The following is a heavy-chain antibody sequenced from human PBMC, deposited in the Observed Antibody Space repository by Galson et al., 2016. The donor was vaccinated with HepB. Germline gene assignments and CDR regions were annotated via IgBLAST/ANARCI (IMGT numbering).Heavy chain of an antibody. CDR2: AKSITDGGTT. Sequence: SLRLSCAASGFTFSNAWMTWVRQAPGKGLEWVGRAKSITDGGTTDYAAPVKGRFTISRDDSKNTLYLQMSSLKTGDTAVYYCTTLDTAMVTAPNSYYVLDVWGPGTTVTVSS. D-gene: IGHD5-18*01. CDR1: GFTFSNAW. CDR3: TTLDTAMVTAPNSYYVLDV. J-gene: IGHJ6*02. V-gene: IGHV3-15*01.